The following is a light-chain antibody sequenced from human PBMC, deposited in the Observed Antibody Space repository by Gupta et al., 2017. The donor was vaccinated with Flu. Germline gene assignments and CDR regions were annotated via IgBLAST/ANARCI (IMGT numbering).Light chain of an antibody. Sequence: MTQSPATLSVSPGEIATLSFTAMQSVSSNLDWYQQKPGQAPRLLIYGASTRDTGIPARFSGSGCGKEFSLTSSSRQSKDFEVYYCQQNKNWPPLTFGQGTKVEIK. V-gene: IGKV3-15*01. CDR1: QSVSSN. CDR2: GAS. J-gene: IGKJ1*01. CDR3: QQNKNWPPLT.